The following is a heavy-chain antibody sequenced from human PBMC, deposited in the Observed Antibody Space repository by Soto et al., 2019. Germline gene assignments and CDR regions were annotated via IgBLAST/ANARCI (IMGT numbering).Heavy chain of an antibody. CDR3: AHRGGAAVGLYYFDY. Sequence: SGPTLVNPKQTLTLTCTFSGFSLSTTGVGVGCIRQPPGKALEWLALIYWHDDKRYSPSLKSRLTITKDASKNQVVLTMTDVDPVDTATYYCAHRGGAAVGLYYFDYWGPGTLVTVSS. CDR1: GFSLSTTGVG. CDR2: IYWHDDK. V-gene: IGHV2-5*01. J-gene: IGHJ4*02. D-gene: IGHD6-13*01.